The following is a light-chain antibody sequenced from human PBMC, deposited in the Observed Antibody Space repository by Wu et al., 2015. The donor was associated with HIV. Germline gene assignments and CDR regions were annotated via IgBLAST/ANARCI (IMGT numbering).Light chain of an antibody. Sequence: AIQITQSPSSLSASTGDTVNITCQTSQDVRSSLAWYRQKPGKVPELLIYAASNLHRGVSSRFSGSGSGTRFTLTINCLHSEDLATFHCQQYDTFPLTFGGGTKVDVK. CDR1: QDVRSS. J-gene: IGKJ4*01. CDR3: QQYDTFPLT. V-gene: IGKV1-8*01. CDR2: AAS.